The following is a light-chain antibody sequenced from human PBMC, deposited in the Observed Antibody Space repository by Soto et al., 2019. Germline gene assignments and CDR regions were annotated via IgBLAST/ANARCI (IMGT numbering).Light chain of an antibody. CDR1: SSNIGSNT. CDR3: AAWDDSLNDVV. J-gene: IGLJ2*01. Sequence: VLTQRPSASGTPGQRITISCSGSSSNIGSNTVNWYRQLPGTAPKLLIYKNNQWPSGIPDRFSGSKSGTSASLAISGLQSEDEADYYCAAWDDSLNDVVFGGGTQLTVL. V-gene: IGLV1-44*01. CDR2: KNN.